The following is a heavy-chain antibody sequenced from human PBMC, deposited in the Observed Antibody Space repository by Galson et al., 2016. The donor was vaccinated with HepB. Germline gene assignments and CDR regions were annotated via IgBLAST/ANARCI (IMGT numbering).Heavy chain of an antibody. J-gene: IGHJ3*02. CDR1: GFTLSSSP. CDR2: ISHDGSNK. Sequence: LRLSCAASGFTLSSSPMHWVRQAPGKGLEWVAIISHDGSNKYYADSVRGRFTISRDNSKNTLYMQMNSLRAEDTAVYYCARESNHYDSSGYPYDVFDIWSQGTVVTVSS. V-gene: IGHV3-30*04. D-gene: IGHD3-22*01. CDR3: ARESNHYDSSGYPYDVFDI.